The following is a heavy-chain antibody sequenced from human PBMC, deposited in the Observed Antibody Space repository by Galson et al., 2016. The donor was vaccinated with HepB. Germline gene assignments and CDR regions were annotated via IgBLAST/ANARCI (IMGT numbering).Heavy chain of an antibody. CDR1: GGTPSNHG. V-gene: IGHV1-69*10. D-gene: IGHD2-21*01. J-gene: IGHJ6*02. CDR2: IITILRKV. CDR3: ASVPDETSPPYGMDL. Sequence: SVKVSCKASGGTPSNHGFSWVRQSPGQGLEWLGGIITILRKVNYAKKFQGRVTITADESTTTVHQELSSLRSGDTAVYYYASVPDETSPPYGMDLWGQGTTVTVSS.